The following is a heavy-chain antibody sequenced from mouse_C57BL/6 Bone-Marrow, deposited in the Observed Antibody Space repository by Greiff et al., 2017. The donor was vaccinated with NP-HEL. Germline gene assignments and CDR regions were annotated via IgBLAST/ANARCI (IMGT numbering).Heavy chain of an antibody. CDR2: IYPGNSDT. D-gene: IGHD1-1*01. J-gene: IGHJ3*01. CDR1: GYTFTSYW. CDR3: TRRGDYYGSSRWFAY. V-gene: IGHV1-5*01. Sequence: EVKLQQSGTVLARPGASVKMSCKTSGYTFTSYWMHWVKQRPGQGLEWIGAIYPGNSDTSYNQKFKGKAKLTAVTSASTAYMELSSLTNEDSAVYYCTRRGDYYGSSRWFAYWGQGTLVTVSA.